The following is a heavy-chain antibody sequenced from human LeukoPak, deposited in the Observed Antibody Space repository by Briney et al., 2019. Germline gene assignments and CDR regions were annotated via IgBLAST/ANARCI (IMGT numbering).Heavy chain of an antibody. CDR3: ARDGGWPGYFDI. Sequence: GGSLRLSCGASGSTVSNHHMSWVRQTPGKGLEWVSVIFSGGNTYYTDSVKGRFTISRDNSKNTLYLQVNRLRAEDTAVYYCARDGGWPGYFDIWGQGTMVTVSS. CDR1: GSTVSNHH. J-gene: IGHJ3*02. V-gene: IGHV3-53*01. D-gene: IGHD3-16*01. CDR2: IFSGGNT.